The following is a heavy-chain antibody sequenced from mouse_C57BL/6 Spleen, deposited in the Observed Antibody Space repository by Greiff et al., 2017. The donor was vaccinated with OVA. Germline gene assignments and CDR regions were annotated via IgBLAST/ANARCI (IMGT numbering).Heavy chain of an antibody. Sequence: DVHLVESGGGLVQPGGSMKLSCVASGFTFSNYWMNWVRQSPEKGLEWVAQIRLKSDNYATHYAESVKGRFTISRDDSKSIVYLPMHNFRATATGIYSCTYYYGSSAMDYWGQGTSVTVSS. D-gene: IGHD1-1*01. J-gene: IGHJ4*01. V-gene: IGHV6-3*01. CDR1: GFTFSNYW. CDR3: TYYYGSSAMDY. CDR2: IRLKSDNYAT.